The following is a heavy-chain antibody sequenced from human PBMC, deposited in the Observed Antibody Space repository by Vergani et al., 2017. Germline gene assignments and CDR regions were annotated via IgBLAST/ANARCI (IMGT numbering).Heavy chain of an antibody. CDR3: ARAYGRYDWFDY. D-gene: IGHD1-20*01. J-gene: IGHJ4*01. CDR2: IAWDGGST. CDR1: GFTFQEYA. Sequence: EVQLVESGGGLVQPGRSLRLSCTASGFTFQEYAFHWVRQAPGKGLEWVSAIAWDGGSTFYADSVNGRFTISRDDGKNSLYLQMNSLRVEDTAVYYCARAYGRYDWFDYWGQRTLVTVSS. V-gene: IGHV3-43D*04.